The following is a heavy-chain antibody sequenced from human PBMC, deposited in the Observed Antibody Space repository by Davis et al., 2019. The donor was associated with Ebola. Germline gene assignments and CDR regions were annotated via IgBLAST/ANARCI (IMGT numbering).Heavy chain of an antibody. V-gene: IGHV1-46*01. D-gene: IGHD4-17*01. CDR2: INPSGGTT. CDR3: ARAYGDWWYFDL. J-gene: IGHJ2*01. CDR1: GYTLVSYY. Sequence: ASVKVSCKASGYTLVSYYAHWVRQAPGQGLEWMGIINPSGGTTTYAQKFQGRVTMTRDTSTSTVYMELSSLRSEDTAVYYCARAYGDWWYFDLWGRGTLVTVSS.